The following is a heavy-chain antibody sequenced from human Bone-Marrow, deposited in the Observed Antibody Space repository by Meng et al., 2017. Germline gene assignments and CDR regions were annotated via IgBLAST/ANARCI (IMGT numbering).Heavy chain of an antibody. CDR3: ARDLVRYFDWLSRPYYYYGMDV. CDR2: MNPNSGNT. V-gene: IGHV1-8*01. Sequence: ASVKVSCKASGYTFTSYDINWVRQATGQGLEWMGWMNPNSGNTGYAQKFQGRVTMTRNTSISTAYMELSSLRYEDTAVYYCARDLVRYFDWLSRPYYYYGMDVWGQGTTVTVSS. J-gene: IGHJ6*02. CDR1: GYTFTSYD. D-gene: IGHD3-9*01.